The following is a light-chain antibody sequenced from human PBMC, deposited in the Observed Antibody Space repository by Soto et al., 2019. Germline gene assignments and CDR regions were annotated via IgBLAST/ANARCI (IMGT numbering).Light chain of an antibody. V-gene: IGLV2-23*01. CDR3: CSYAGSRNVV. CDR2: EGS. J-gene: IGLJ2*01. CDR1: SSDVGSYNL. Sequence: QSVLTQPASVSGSPGQSITISCTGTSSDVGSYNLVSWYQQHPGKAPKLMIYEGSKRHSGVSNRFSGSKSGNTASLTISGLQAEDEADYYCCSYAGSRNVVFGGGTKLTVL.